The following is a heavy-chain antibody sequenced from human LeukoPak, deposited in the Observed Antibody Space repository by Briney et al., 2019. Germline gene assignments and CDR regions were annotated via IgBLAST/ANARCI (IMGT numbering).Heavy chain of an antibody. CDR1: GYTFTTYA. V-gene: IGHV1-69*13. J-gene: IGHJ4*02. CDR3: ARGNSNLDY. D-gene: IGHD4-11*01. Sequence: ASVKVSCKASGYTFTTYAMHWVRQAPGQRLEWMGGIIPIFGTANYAQKFQGRVTITADESTSTAYMELSSLRSEDTAVYYCARGNSNLDYWGQGTLVTVSS. CDR2: IIPIFGTA.